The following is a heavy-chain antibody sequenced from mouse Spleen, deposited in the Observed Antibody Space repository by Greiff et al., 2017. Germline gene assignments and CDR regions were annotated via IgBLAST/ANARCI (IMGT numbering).Heavy chain of an antibody. Sequence: EVMLVESGGGLVQPGGSLSLSCAASGFTFTDYYMSWVRQPPGKALEWLGFIRNKANGYTTEYSASVKGRFTISRDNSQSILYLQMNALRAEDSATYYCARYGGNYEGDYWGQGTTLTVSS. CDR3: ARYGGNYEGDY. CDR2: IRNKANGYTT. D-gene: IGHD2-1*01. V-gene: IGHV7-3*01. CDR1: GFTFTDYY. J-gene: IGHJ2*01.